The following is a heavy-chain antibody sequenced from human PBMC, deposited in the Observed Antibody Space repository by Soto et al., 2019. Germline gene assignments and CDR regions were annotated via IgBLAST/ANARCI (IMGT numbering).Heavy chain of an antibody. Sequence: VKVSCKASGGTFSSYAISWVRQAPGQGLEWMGGIIPIFGTANYAQKFQGRVTITADESTSTAYMELSSLRSEDTAVYYCASPRRPYYYGSGSPDYYGMDVWGQGTTVTVSS. D-gene: IGHD3-10*01. CDR1: GGTFSSYA. CDR2: IIPIFGTA. J-gene: IGHJ6*02. CDR3: ASPRRPYYYGSGSPDYYGMDV. V-gene: IGHV1-69*13.